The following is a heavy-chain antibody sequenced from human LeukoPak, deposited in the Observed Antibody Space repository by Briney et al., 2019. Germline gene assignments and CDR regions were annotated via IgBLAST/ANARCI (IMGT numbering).Heavy chain of an antibody. CDR2: ISSSSSYI. J-gene: IGHJ6*03. CDR3: ARARWVELGPYYYYMDV. D-gene: IGHD7-27*01. CDR1: GFTFSSYS. Sequence: PGGSLRLSCAASGFTFSSYSMNWVRQAPGKGLGWVSSISSSSSYIYYADSVKGRFTISRDNAKNSLYLQMNSLRAEDTAVYYCARARWVELGPYYYYMDVWGKGTTVTVSS. V-gene: IGHV3-21*01.